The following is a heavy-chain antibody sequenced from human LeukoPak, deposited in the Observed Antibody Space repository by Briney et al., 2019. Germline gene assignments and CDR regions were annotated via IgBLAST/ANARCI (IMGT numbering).Heavy chain of an antibody. V-gene: IGHV3-9*01. CDR1: GFTFDDYA. Sequence: PGRSLRLSCAASGFTFDDYAMHWVRQAPGKGLEWVSGISWNSGSIGYADSVKGRFTISRDNAKNSLYLQMNSLRAEDTAVYFCAVSNGGYGPWGQGALVTVSS. J-gene: IGHJ5*02. CDR3: AVSNGGYGP. CDR2: ISWNSGSI. D-gene: IGHD5-12*01.